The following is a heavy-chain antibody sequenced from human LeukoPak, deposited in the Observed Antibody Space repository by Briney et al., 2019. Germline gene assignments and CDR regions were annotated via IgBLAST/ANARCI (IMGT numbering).Heavy chain of an antibody. D-gene: IGHD2-2*01. V-gene: IGHV1-46*01. Sequence: ASVKVSCKASGYTFTSYYMHWVRQAPGQGLEWIGIINPSGGSTSYAQKFQGRVTMTRDTSTSTVYMELSSLRSEDTAVYYCARDRSSQLGYCSSTSCYVSGWFDPWGQGTLVTVSS. CDR2: INPSGGST. J-gene: IGHJ5*02. CDR1: GYTFTSYY. CDR3: ARDRSSQLGYCSSTSCYVSGWFDP.